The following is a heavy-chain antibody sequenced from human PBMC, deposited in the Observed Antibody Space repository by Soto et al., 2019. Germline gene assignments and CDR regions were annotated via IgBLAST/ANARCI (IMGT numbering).Heavy chain of an antibody. V-gene: IGHV4-59*01. CDR2: IYYSGST. CDR3: ARVAGDQQVFDY. J-gene: IGHJ4*02. D-gene: IGHD2-21*02. CDR1: GGSISSYY. Sequence: QVQLQESGPGLVKPSETLSLTCTVSGGSISSYYWSWIRQPPGKGLEWIGYIYYSGSTNYNPSLKSRVTISVDTSKNQFSLKLSSVTAADTAVYYCARVAGDQQVFDYWGQGTLVTVSS.